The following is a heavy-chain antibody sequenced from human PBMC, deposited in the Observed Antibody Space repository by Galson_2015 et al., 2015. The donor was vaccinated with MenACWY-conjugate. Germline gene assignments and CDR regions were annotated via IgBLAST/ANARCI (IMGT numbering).Heavy chain of an antibody. D-gene: IGHD6-6*01. V-gene: IGHV3-74*01. CDR1: GSSLSNYW. CDR3: ARAGARFSRSSTFNWFDP. J-gene: IGHJ5*02. CDR2: INSDGSST. Sequence: SLRLSCAASGSSLSNYWMHWVRQVQGKGLVWVSRINSDGSSTSYADSVKGRFTISRDNAENTLYLQMNSLRADDTAIYYCARAGARFSRSSTFNWFDPWGQGTLVTVSS.